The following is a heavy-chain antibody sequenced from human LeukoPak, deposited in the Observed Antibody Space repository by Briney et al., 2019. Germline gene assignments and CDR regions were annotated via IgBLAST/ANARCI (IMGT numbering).Heavy chain of an antibody. J-gene: IGHJ6*03. CDR2: ISGSNGNT. V-gene: IGHV1-18*01. D-gene: IGHD3-10*01. CDR3: AREPLPMVRGVTFDYYYYMDV. CDR1: GYTFTRYG. Sequence: GASVKVSCKAFGYTFTRYGVSWVRQAPGQGLEWIGWISGSNGNTNYAQNFQGRVTMTTDSSTSTAYMELRSLRSDDTAVYYCAREPLPMVRGVTFDYYYYMDVWGKGTTVTVSS.